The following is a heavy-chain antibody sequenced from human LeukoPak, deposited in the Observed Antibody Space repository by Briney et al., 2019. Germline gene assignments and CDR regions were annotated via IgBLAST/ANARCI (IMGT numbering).Heavy chain of an antibody. CDR2: IYYSGRT. CDR1: GGSISSSSYY. J-gene: IGHJ6*03. CDR3: ARVASYYDSSGYYSSYYYYMDV. D-gene: IGHD3-22*01. Sequence: SETLSLTCTVSGGSISSSSYYWGWIRQPPGKGLEWIGSIYYSGRTYYNPSLKSRVTISVDTSKNQFSLKLSSVTAADTAVYYCARVASYYDSSGYYSSYYYYMDVWGKGTTVTVSS. V-gene: IGHV4-39*07.